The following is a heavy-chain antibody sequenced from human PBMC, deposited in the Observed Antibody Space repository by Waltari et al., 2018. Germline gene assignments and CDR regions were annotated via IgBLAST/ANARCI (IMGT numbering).Heavy chain of an antibody. CDR2: IHHSGST. J-gene: IGHJ3*02. Sequence: QVQLQESGPGLAKPSETLSLTCAVSGGSISNWWRWVRQPPGKGLEWIGEIHHSGSTNYNPSLKSRVTISVDKSKNQFSLKLSSVTAADTAVYYCAREAAGTDAFDIWGQGTMVTVSS. CDR1: GGSISNW. CDR3: AREAAGTDAFDI. V-gene: IGHV4-4*02. D-gene: IGHD1-1*01.